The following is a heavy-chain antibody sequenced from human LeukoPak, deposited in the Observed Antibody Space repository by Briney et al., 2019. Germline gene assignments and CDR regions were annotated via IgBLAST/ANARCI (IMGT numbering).Heavy chain of an antibody. CDR1: GFTVSSSY. J-gene: IGHJ4*02. CDR2: IYSGGSA. D-gene: IGHD6-19*01. V-gene: IGHV3-53*01. CDR3: ARVSSGWNDY. Sequence: PGGSLRLSCAASGFTVSSSYMSWVRQAPGKGLEWVSVIYSGGSAYFADSVKGRFTVSRDNSKNTLYLQMNSLRAEDTAVYYCARVSSGWNDYWSQGTLVTVSS.